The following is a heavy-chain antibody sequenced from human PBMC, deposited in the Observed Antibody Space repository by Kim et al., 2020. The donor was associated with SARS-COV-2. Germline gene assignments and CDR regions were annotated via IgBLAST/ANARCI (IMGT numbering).Heavy chain of an antibody. J-gene: IGHJ6*02. Sequence: TYFNPSLKGRTPISLDRSKNHFSLSLTSVTAADTAVYYCARGDYYYYAMDIWGQGTTVTVSS. V-gene: IGHV4-30-2*05. D-gene: IGHD1-26*01. CDR2: T. CDR3: ARGDYYYYAMDI.